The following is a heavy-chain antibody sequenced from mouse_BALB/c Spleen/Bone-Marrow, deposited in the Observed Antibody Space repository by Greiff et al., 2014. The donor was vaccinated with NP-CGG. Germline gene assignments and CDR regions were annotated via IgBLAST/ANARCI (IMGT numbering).Heavy chain of an antibody. D-gene: IGHD2-10*02. CDR3: ARQLYGNYAY. Sequence: EVQLQQSXPELVKPGPSVKISCKASGYSFTGYYMHWVKQSHGKSLEWIGEINPYNGGTSYNQKFKGKATLTVDSSSSTAFMELHSLTSEDSLVYYCARQLYGNYAYWGQGTLVAVSA. CDR2: INPYNGGT. CDR1: GYSFTGYY. J-gene: IGHJ3*01. V-gene: IGHV1S30*01.